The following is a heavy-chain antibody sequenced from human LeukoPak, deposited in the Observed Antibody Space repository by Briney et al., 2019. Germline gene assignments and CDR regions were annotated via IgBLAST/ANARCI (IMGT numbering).Heavy chain of an antibody. V-gene: IGHV3-48*04. CDR2: ITSTSRAV. CDR1: GFIFSSYG. CDR3: ARQAYYYDSSGYNHYFDY. D-gene: IGHD3-22*01. Sequence: GGSLRLSCAASGFIFSSYGMNWVGQAPGKGPKWVSHITSTSRAVYYADSVKRRFTISRDNARRSLFLQMNSLRAEDTAVYYCARQAYYYDSSGYNHYFDYWGQGTLVTVSS. J-gene: IGHJ4*02.